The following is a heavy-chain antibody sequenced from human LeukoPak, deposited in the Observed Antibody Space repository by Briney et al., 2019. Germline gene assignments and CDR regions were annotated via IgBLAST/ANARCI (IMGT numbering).Heavy chain of an antibody. D-gene: IGHD6-19*01. CDR2: IYAGGST. CDR3: ARDRSSGPPNYYYYGMDV. V-gene: IGHV3-53*01. Sequence: GGSLRLSCAASGFTLSSNYMSWVRQAPGKGLEWVSDIYAGGSTYYADSVKGRFTISRDNSKNTLYLQMNSLRAEDTAVYYCARDRSSGPPNYYYYGMDVWGQGTTVTVSS. CDR1: GFTLSSNY. J-gene: IGHJ6*02.